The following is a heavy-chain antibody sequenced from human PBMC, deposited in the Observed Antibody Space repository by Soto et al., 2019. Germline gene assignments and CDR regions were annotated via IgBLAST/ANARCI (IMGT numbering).Heavy chain of an antibody. CDR1: GYTFTSYY. CDR3: ARGSKVLRFLEWLPPRLRYGMDV. V-gene: IGHV1-46*01. CDR2: INPSGGST. J-gene: IGHJ6*02. D-gene: IGHD3-3*01. Sequence: ASVKVSCKASGYTFTSYYMHWVRQAPGQGLEWMGIINPSGGSTSYAQKFQGRVTMTRDTSTSTVYMELSSLRSEDTAVYYCARGSKVLRFLEWLPPRLRYGMDVWGQGTTVTVSS.